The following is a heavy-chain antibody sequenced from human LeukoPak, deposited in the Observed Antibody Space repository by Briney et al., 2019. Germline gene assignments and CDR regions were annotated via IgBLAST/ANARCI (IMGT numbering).Heavy chain of an antibody. Sequence: SETLSLTCTVSGGSISSSSYYWGWIRQPPGKGLEWIGSIYYSGSTYYNPSLKSRVTISVDTSKNQFSLKLSSVTAADTAVYYCARHRPHYYGSGSPDYWGQGTLVTVSS. J-gene: IGHJ4*02. CDR3: ARHRPHYYGSGSPDY. CDR2: IYYSGST. D-gene: IGHD3-10*01. CDR1: GGSISSSSYY. V-gene: IGHV4-39*01.